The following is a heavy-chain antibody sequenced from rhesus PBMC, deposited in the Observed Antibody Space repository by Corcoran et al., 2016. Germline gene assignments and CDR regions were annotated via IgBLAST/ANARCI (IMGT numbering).Heavy chain of an antibody. D-gene: IGHD3-28*01. CDR2: IDGSGGNT. CDR1: GGSISGYY. V-gene: IGHV4-147*01. CDR3: ARRDYYGSGELDY. Sequence: QVQLQESGPGLVKPSETLSLTCAVSGGSISGYYWSWIRQPPGKGLEWIGRIDGSGGNTNDNPTLRSRVTISTDTSKNQFSLKLSAVTAADTAVYYCARRDYYGSGELDYWGQGVLVTVSS. J-gene: IGHJ4*01.